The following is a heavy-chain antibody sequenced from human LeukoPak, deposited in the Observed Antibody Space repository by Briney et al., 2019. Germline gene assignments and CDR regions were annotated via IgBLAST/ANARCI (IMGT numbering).Heavy chain of an antibody. CDR3: AKRGVVIRVILVGFHKEAYYFDS. Sequence: GGSLRLSCAVSGITLSNYGMSWVRQAPGKGLEWVAGISDSGGSTNYADSVKGRFTISRDNPKNTLYLQMNSLRGEDTAVYFCAKRGVVIRVILVGFHKEAYYFDSWGQGALVTVSS. D-gene: IGHD3-22*01. CDR1: GITLSNYG. J-gene: IGHJ4*02. CDR2: ISDSGGST. V-gene: IGHV3-23*01.